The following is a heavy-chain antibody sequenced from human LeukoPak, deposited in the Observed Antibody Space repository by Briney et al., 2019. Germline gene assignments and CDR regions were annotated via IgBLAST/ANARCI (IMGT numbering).Heavy chain of an antibody. D-gene: IGHD3-22*01. CDR3: ARVSLSYYDSSGYPDNWFDP. Sequence: SVKVSRKASGGTFSSYAISWVRQAPGQGLEWMGGIIPIFGTANYAQKFQGRVTITTDESTSTAYMELSSLRSEGTAVYYCARVSLSYYDSSGYPDNWFDPWGQGTLVTVSS. CDR1: GGTFSSYA. J-gene: IGHJ5*02. V-gene: IGHV1-69*05. CDR2: IIPIFGTA.